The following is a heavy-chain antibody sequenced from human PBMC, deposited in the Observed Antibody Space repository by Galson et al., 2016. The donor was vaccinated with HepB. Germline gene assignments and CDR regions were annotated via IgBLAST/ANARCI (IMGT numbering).Heavy chain of an antibody. V-gene: IGHV4-34*01. CDR2: INHLGIT. CDR3: ARDFTGTGYFDY. D-gene: IGHD4-17*01. Sequence: ETLSLTCAVYGGSFSGYDWTLVRQPPGKGLDWIGEINHLGITTYNPSLRSRVTLSVDTSRNQFSLKLSSVTAADTAVYYCARDFTGTGYFDYWGQGILVTVSS. J-gene: IGHJ4*02. CDR1: GGSFSGYD.